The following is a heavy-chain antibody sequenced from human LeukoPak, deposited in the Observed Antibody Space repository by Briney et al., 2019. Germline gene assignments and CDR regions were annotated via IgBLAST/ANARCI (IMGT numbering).Heavy chain of an antibody. D-gene: IGHD4-17*01. Sequence: ASVKVSCKASGYTFTSYGISWVRQAPGQGLEWMGWISAYNGNINYAQKLQGRVTMTTDTSTRTAYMELRSLRSDDTAVYYCARGQGNGDYPDWFDPWGQGTLVTVSS. J-gene: IGHJ5*02. CDR2: ISAYNGNI. CDR3: ARGQGNGDYPDWFDP. CDR1: GYTFTSYG. V-gene: IGHV1-18*01.